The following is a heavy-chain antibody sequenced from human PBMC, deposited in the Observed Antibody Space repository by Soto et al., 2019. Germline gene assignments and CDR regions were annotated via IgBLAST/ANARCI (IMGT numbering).Heavy chain of an antibody. J-gene: IGHJ6*02. CDR1: GYTFTSYG. D-gene: IGHD6-19*01. V-gene: IGHV1-18*04. CDR3: ARGPTEEGWYHYYYYYGMDV. CDR2: ISAYDGNT. Sequence: GASVKVSCKASGYTFTSYGISWVRQAPGQGLEWMGWISAYDGNTNYAQKLQGRVTMTTDTSTSTAYMELRSLRSDDTAVYYCARGPTEEGWYHYYYYYGMDVWGQGTTVTVSS.